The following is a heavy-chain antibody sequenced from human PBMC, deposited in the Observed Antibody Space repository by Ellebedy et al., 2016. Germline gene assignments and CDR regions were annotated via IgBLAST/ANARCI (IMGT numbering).Heavy chain of an antibody. Sequence: ASVKVSXXASGYTFTGYYMHWVRQAPGQGLEWMGWINPNSGGTNYAQKFQGRVTMTRDTSISTAYMELSRLRSDDTAVYYCARGQPTFNYFDSWGQGTLVTVSS. J-gene: IGHJ4*02. V-gene: IGHV1-2*02. D-gene: IGHD3-16*01. CDR2: INPNSGGT. CDR3: ARGQPTFNYFDS. CDR1: GYTFTGYY.